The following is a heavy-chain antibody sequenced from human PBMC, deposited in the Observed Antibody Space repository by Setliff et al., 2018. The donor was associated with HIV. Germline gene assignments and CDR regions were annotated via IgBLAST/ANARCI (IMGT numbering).Heavy chain of an antibody. D-gene: IGHD6-19*01. CDR1: SYTFTSYG. V-gene: IGHV1-18*01. CDR2: ISAYNGNT. Sequence: GASVKVSCKASSYTFTSYGISWVRQAPGQGLEWMGWISAYNGNTDYAQKLQGRVTLTTDTSTSTAYMELRSLRSDDTAVYYCARDPPSSGWYRADYWGQGTLVTVSS. J-gene: IGHJ4*02. CDR3: ARDPPSSGWYRADY.